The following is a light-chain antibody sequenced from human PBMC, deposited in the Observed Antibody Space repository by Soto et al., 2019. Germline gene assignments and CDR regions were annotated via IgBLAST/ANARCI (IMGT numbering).Light chain of an antibody. V-gene: IGKV1-9*01. CDR1: QGISSY. CDR2: AAS. J-gene: IGKJ4*01. Sequence: DIQLTQSPSFLSASVGDRVTITCRASQGISSYLAWYQQKPGKAPKLLIYAASTLQSGVPSRFSGSGSGTEFTLTISSLQPEDFATYYCQQLNSYPFTFGGGTKLDIK. CDR3: QQLNSYPFT.